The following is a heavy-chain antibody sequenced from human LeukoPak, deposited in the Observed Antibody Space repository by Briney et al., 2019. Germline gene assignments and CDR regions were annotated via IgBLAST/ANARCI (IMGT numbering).Heavy chain of an antibody. CDR1: GFTFTSSP. J-gene: IGHJ4*02. CDR2: ISPNSGDT. V-gene: IGHV1-2*02. Sequence: ASVKVSCTASGFTFTSSPMHWVRHAPGQGLAGMGWISPNSGDTKYAQKFQGRVTMTRDTSISTAYMELSRLRSDDTAVYYCATQRGSYRWGTDFDYWGQGTLVTVSS. D-gene: IGHD3-16*01. CDR3: ATQRGSYRWGTDFDY.